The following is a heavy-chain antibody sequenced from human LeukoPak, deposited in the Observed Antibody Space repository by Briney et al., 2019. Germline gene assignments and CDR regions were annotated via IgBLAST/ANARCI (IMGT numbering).Heavy chain of an antibody. CDR1: GFTFSSYS. CDR3: AREGVNKGAFDY. J-gene: IGHJ4*02. Sequence: GGSLRLSCAASGFTFSSYSMNWVRQAPGKGLEWVSSISSSSSYIYYADSVKGRFTISRDNAKNSLYLQMNGLRAEDTAVYYCAREGVNKGAFDYWGQGTLVTVSS. D-gene: IGHD2-21*01. V-gene: IGHV3-21*01. CDR2: ISSSSSYI.